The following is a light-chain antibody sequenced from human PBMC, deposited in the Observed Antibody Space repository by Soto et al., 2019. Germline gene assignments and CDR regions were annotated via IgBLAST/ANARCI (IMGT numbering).Light chain of an antibody. CDR1: QSVSSSY. Sequence: EIVLTQSPGTLSLSPGERATLSCRASQSVSSSYLAWYQQKPGQAPRLLIYGASSRATGIPDRFSGSGSGTDFTLTISRLEPEDFAVYYCQQYGSSPPQYTFGQGNKPEIK. CDR3: QQYGSSPPQYT. CDR2: GAS. V-gene: IGKV3-20*01. J-gene: IGKJ2*01.